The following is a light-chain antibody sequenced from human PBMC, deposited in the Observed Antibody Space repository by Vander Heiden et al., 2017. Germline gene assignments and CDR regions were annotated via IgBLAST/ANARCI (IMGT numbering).Light chain of an antibody. CDR3: QVWNTITDHV. CDR2: DDS. CDR1: NIATKN. J-gene: IGLJ1*01. Sequence: SSELPQPPSVSVAPGQTAGITCGGNNIATKNVHWYQQKSGQSPVLLVYDDSNRPSGIPERFSGSTSGNTATLTISRVEAGDEADYYCQVWNTITDHVFGTGTKVTVL. V-gene: IGLV3-21*02.